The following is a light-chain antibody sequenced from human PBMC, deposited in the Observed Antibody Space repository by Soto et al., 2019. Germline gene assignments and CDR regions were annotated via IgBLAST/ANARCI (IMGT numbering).Light chain of an antibody. J-gene: IGKJ1*01. Sequence: DIQMTQSPSILSVSVGDRVTITCRASQSISNSLAWYQQRPGTAPKLLIYDASTLENGVPSRFSGSGSGTEFTLTISSLQPDDSATYCCQQYSYYRTFGQGTKVEIK. CDR1: QSISNS. CDR2: DAS. V-gene: IGKV1-5*01. CDR3: QQYSYYRT.